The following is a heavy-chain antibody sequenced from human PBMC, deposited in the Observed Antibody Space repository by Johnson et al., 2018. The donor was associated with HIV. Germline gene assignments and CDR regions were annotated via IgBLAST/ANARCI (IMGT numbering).Heavy chain of an antibody. CDR2: LSYSGAGI. CDR3: ARDPPGRAFDV. Sequence: QVQLVESGGGLVKPGGSLRLSCAVSGFKFSDFYMTWIRQVPGKGLEWVAYLSYSGAGIYYADSGRGRFTISRDNAKNALFLQMNSLSAEDTAIYYCARDPPGRAFDVWGLGTTVTVSS. CDR1: GFKFSDFY. V-gene: IGHV3-11*04. J-gene: IGHJ3*01.